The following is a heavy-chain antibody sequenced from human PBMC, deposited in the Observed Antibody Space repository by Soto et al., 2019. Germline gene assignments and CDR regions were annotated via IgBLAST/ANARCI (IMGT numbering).Heavy chain of an antibody. CDR1: GGSISSYY. CDR3: ARDLVVPAAIGAFDI. J-gene: IGHJ3*02. V-gene: IGHV4-59*01. D-gene: IGHD2-2*01. CDR2: IYYSGST. Sequence: SETLSLTCTVSGGSISSYYWSWIRQPPGKGLEWIGYIYYSGSTNYNPSLKSRVTISVDTSKNQFSLKLSSVTAADTAVYYCARDLVVPAAIGAFDIWGQGTMVTVSS.